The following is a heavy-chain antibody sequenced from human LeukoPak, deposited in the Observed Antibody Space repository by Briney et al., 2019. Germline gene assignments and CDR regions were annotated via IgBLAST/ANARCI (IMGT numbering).Heavy chain of an antibody. Sequence: SETLSLTCAVYGGSFSGYYWSWIRQPPGKGLEWIGEINHSGSTNYNPSLKSRVTISVDTSKNQFSLKLSSVTAADTAIYYCARFGGAPATYLDSWGQGTLVTVSS. V-gene: IGHV4-34*01. D-gene: IGHD3-3*01. J-gene: IGHJ4*02. CDR3: ARFGGAPATYLDS. CDR1: GGSFSGYY. CDR2: INHSGST.